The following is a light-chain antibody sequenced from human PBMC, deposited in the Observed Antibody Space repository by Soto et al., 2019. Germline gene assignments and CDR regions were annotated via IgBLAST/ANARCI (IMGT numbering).Light chain of an antibody. V-gene: IGLV4-69*01. CDR1: SGLSSYA. CDR2: LNSDGSH. Sequence: VLTQSPSASASLGASVKLTCTLSSGLSSYAIAWHQQQPEKGPRYLMKLNSDGSHSKGDGIPDRFSGSSSGAERYLTISSLQSEDEADYFCQTWGTGIRVFGGGTKLTVL. J-gene: IGLJ3*02. CDR3: QTWGTGIRV.